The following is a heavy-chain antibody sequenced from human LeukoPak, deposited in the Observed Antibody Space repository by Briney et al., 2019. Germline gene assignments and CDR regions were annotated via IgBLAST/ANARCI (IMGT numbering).Heavy chain of an antibody. Sequence: GGSLRLSCVASGFTFSSSWMHWVRQAPGKGLVWVPRINSDASSSSYADSVKGRFTISRDNAKNTLFLQMNSLRVEDTGVYYCATTPTYSSRRFDCWGQGVLVTVSS. CDR1: GFTFSSSW. CDR3: ATTPTYSSRRFDC. V-gene: IGHV3-74*01. CDR2: INSDASSS. J-gene: IGHJ4*02. D-gene: IGHD6-19*01.